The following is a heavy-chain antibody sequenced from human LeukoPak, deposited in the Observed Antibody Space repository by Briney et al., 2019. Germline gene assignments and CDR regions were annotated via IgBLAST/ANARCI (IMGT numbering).Heavy chain of an antibody. J-gene: IGHJ4*02. CDR1: GGSFSGYY. D-gene: IGHD5-12*01. Sequence: PSETLSLTCAVYGGSFSGYYWSWIRQPPRKGLEWIGEINHSGSTNYNPSLKSRVTISVDTSKNQFSLKLSSVTAADTAVYYCARAVTTIAYYFDYWGQGTLVTVSS. CDR2: INHSGST. CDR3: ARAVTTIAYYFDY. V-gene: IGHV4-34*01.